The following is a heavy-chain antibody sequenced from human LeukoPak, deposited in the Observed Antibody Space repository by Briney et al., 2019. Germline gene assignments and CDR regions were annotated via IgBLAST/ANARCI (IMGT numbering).Heavy chain of an antibody. CDR3: ARQGYNSMEV. CDR2: IYAGDSDT. CDR1: GYSFTTFW. J-gene: IGHJ6*02. V-gene: IGHV5-51*01. Sequence: GESLKISCKCSGYSFTTFWIDWVRQIPGKGLEWMGIIYAGDSDTRYSPSFQGQVTISVDKSNSTAFLQWNSLKAADTAMYYCARQGYNSMEVWGQGTAVTVSS. D-gene: IGHD5-24*01.